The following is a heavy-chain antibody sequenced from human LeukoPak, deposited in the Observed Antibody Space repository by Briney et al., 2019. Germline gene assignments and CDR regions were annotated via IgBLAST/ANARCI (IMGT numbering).Heavy chain of an antibody. D-gene: IGHD1-26*01. CDR1: GYTFTGSY. CDR2: INPNSGGT. V-gene: IGHV1-2*02. CDR3: GLWELLGD. Sequence: AASVKVSCKASGYTFTGSYIHWLRQAPGQGLEWMGWINPNSGGTNYAQKFQGRVTMTRDTSISTAYMELSSLRSDDTAVYYCGLWELLGDWSQGTLVTVSS. J-gene: IGHJ4*02.